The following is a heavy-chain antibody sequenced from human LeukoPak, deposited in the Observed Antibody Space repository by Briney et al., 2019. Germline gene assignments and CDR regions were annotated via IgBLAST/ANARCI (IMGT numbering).Heavy chain of an antibody. Sequence: AVGSLRLSCAASGFTFSDYAMSWVRQAPGRGLEWVSSIGSRGDTATSADSVKGPFTISRDKSMNTPYLEMNDLRAEDTALYYCAKSIVGAARDYHWYFDLWGRGTTVTVSS. J-gene: IGHJ2*01. CDR1: GFTFSDYA. CDR2: IGSRGDTA. D-gene: IGHD1-26*01. CDR3: AKSIVGAARDYHWYFDL. V-gene: IGHV3-23*01.